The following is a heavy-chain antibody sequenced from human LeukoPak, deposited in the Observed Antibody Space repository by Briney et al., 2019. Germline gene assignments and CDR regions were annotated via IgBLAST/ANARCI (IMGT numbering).Heavy chain of an antibody. Sequence: SETLSLTCAVYGGSFSGYYWSWIRQPPGKGLEWIGEINHSGSTNYNPSLKSRVTITVDTSKNQFSLKLSSVTAADTAVYYCARDLDGGYFDYWGQGTLVTVSS. CDR1: GGSFSGYY. J-gene: IGHJ4*02. CDR3: ARDLDGGYFDY. V-gene: IGHV4-34*01. CDR2: INHSGST.